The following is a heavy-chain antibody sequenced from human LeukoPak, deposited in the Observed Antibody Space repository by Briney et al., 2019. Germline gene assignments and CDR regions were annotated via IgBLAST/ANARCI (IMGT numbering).Heavy chain of an antibody. V-gene: IGHV4-4*07. CDR1: GGSISSYY. J-gene: IGHJ6*03. CDR3: ARGIYCSSTSCYYYYYYMDV. Sequence: PSETLSLTCTVSGGSISSYYWCWIRQPAGKGLEWIGRIYTSGSTNYNPSLKSRVTMSVDTSKNQFSLKLSSVTAADTAVYYCARGIYCSSTSCYYYYYYMDVWGKGTTVTVSS. CDR2: IYTSGST. D-gene: IGHD2-2*01.